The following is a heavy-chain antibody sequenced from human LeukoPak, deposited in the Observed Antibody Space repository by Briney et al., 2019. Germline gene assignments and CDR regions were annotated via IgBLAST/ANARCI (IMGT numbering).Heavy chain of an antibody. CDR1: GCTFSSYA. CDR3: ARDFWSAYPLDSGMDV. CDR2: IIPIFGTA. Sequence: GASVKVSCKGSGCTFSSYAISWVRQAPGQGLEWMGGIIPIFGTANYEQKFQGRVTITADESTSTAYMELSRLRSGDTAVYYCARDFWSAYPLDSGMDVWGHGTTVTLS. V-gene: IGHV1-69*13. J-gene: IGHJ6*02. D-gene: IGHD3-3*01.